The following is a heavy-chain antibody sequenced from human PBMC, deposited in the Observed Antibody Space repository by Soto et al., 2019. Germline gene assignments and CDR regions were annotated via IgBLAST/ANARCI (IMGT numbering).Heavy chain of an antibody. CDR3: AKETTAAVGDYFDS. V-gene: IGHV3-23*01. J-gene: IGHJ4*02. CDR1: GFTFSSYA. CDR2: ISASGGTT. Sequence: EVQLLESGGGLVQPGGSLRLSCAASGFTFSSYAMSWVRQAPGKGLEWVSVISASGGTTYFADSVKGRFTISRDKSKNTLYLEVRSLRGEDTAVYYCAKETTAAVGDYFDSWGQGTLVTVSS. D-gene: IGHD6-13*01.